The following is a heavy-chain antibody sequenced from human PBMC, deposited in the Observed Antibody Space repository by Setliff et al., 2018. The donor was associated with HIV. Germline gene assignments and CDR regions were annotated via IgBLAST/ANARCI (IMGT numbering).Heavy chain of an antibody. D-gene: IGHD2-21*02. CDR2: IYPTGNL. CDR3: ARDPCGGDCYSDAFDV. J-gene: IGHJ3*01. Sequence: SETLSLTCTVSGGAMINYYWSWIRQSADKGLEWIGRIYPTGNLNYNPSLSSRLTISLDTSKNQFSLKLTSVTAADTALYYCARDPCGGDCYSDAFDVWGQGTMVTVSS. V-gene: IGHV4-4*07. CDR1: GGAMINYY.